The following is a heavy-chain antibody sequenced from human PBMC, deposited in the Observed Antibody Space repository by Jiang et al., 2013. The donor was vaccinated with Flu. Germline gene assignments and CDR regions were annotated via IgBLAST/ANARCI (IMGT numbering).Heavy chain of an antibody. CDR1: GLVLMIVP. V-gene: IGHV3-9*01. CDR3: AKDKGRGGSGSYYFVDAYYYNMDV. CDR2: ISWNSDNI. J-gene: IGHJ6*02. Sequence: VQPGRSLRLSCAASGLVLMIVPCTGSGKLQGRAWTWVAGISWNSDNIAYADFVKGRFTISRDNAKNSLHLQMNSLRTEDTALYYCAKDKGRGGSGSYYFVDAYYYNMDVWGQGTTVTVSS. D-gene: IGHD3-10*01.